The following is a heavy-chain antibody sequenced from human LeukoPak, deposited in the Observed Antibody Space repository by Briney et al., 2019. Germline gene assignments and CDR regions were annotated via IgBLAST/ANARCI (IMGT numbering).Heavy chain of an antibody. CDR3: ARDLAGSYYTFDY. CDR1: GFTFSDYY. CDR2: ISSSGSTI. V-gene: IGHV3-11*01. J-gene: IGHJ4*02. D-gene: IGHD1-26*01. Sequence: GGSLRLCCAASGFTFSDYYMSWIRQAPGKGLEWVSYISSSGSTIYYADSVKGRFTISRDNAKNSLYLQMNSLRAEDTAVYYCARDLAGSYYTFDYWGQGTLVTVSS.